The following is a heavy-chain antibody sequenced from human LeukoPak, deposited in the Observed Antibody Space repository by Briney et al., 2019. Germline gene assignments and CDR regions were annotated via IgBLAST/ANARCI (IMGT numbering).Heavy chain of an antibody. CDR3: ARQGAMGTAMVTQGDDAFDI. D-gene: IGHD5-18*01. Sequence: GESLKISCKGSGYSFTSYWIGWVRQMPGKGLEWMGIIYPGDSDTRYSPSFQGQVTISADKSISTAYLQWSSLKASDTAMYYCARQGAMGTAMVTQGDDAFDIWGQGTMVTVSS. CDR1: GYSFTSYW. J-gene: IGHJ3*02. V-gene: IGHV5-51*01. CDR2: IYPGDSDT.